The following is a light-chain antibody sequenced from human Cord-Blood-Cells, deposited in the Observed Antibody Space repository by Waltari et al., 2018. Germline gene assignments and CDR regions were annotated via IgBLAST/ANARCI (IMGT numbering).Light chain of an antibody. Sequence: DIVMTQSPLSLPVTPAEPASISCTSSQSLLHSNGYNYLDWYLQKPGQSPQLLIYLGSNRASGVPDRFSGSGSGTDFTLKIGRVEAEDVGVYYCMQALQTPPTFVGGTKVEIK. J-gene: IGKJ4*01. CDR1: QSLLHSNGYNY. CDR2: LGS. V-gene: IGKV2-28*01. CDR3: MQALQTPPT.